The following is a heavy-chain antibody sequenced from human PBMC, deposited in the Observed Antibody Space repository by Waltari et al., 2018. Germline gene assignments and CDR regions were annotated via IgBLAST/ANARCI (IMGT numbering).Heavy chain of an antibody. V-gene: IGHV3-30-3*01. CDR2: ISYDGSNK. Sequence: QVQLVESGGGVVQPGRSLRLSCAASGFTFSSYAMPWVRQAPGKGLEWVAVISYDGSNKYYADSVKGRFTISRDNSKNTLYLQMNSLRAEDTAVYYCARAPKGFDYWGQGTLVTVSS. J-gene: IGHJ4*02. CDR1: GFTFSSYA. CDR3: ARAPKGFDY.